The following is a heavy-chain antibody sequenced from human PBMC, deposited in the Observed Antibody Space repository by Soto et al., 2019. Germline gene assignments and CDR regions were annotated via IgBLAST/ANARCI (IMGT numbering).Heavy chain of an antibody. CDR1: GGSISSSTYY. D-gene: IGHD3-22*01. CDR2: IYYSGST. CDR3: ARHSKGLFGP. V-gene: IGHV4-61*05. J-gene: IGHJ4*02. Sequence: SETLSLTCTDSGGSISSSTYYWGWMRQPPGKGLEWIGYIYYSGSTTYNPSLKSRVTISVDTSKNQFSLKLSSVTAADTAIYYCARHSKGLFGPWGQGTLVTVSS.